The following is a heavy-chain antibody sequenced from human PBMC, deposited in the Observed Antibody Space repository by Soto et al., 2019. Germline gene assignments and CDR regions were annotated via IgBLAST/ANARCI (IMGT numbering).Heavy chain of an antibody. Sequence: SETLSLTCTVSGDSIDNYYWNWIRQPPGKGLEWIGYVYYTGSTNYDPSLRSRLTISLDTSKNQFSLKLNAVTAADTAVYYCARGMVFGVIRKNYFDPWGQGTLVTVSS. D-gene: IGHD3-3*01. CDR3: ARGMVFGVIRKNYFDP. J-gene: IGHJ5*02. CDR1: GDSIDNYY. CDR2: VYYTGST. V-gene: IGHV4-59*01.